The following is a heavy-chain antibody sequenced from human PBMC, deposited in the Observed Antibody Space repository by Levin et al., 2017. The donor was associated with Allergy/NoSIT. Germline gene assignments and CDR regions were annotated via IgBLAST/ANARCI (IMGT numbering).Heavy chain of an antibody. D-gene: IGHD1-1*01. CDR1: SGSFRGYY. Sequence: SQTLSLTCAVYSGSFRGYYWSWIRQPPGKGLGWIGQINHRGSTKYNPSLKSRVTISVDTSKKQFSLKMTSVSAADTAVYFCARGWETGETSRDYFDPWGQGTLVTVSS. V-gene: IGHV4-34*01. J-gene: IGHJ5*02. CDR3: ARGWETGETSRDYFDP. CDR2: INHRGST.